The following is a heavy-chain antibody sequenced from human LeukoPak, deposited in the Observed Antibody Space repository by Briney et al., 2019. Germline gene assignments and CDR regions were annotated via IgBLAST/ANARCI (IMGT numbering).Heavy chain of an antibody. V-gene: IGHV3-30-3*01. J-gene: IGHJ3*02. D-gene: IGHD2-15*01. CDR2: ISYDGSNK. CDR1: GFTFSSYA. CDR3: AREVVVVAYDAFDI. Sequence: GGSLRLSCAASGFTFSSYAMHWVRQAPGKGLEWVAVISYDGSNKYYADSVKGRFTISRDNSKNTLYLQMNSLRAEDTAVYYCAREVVVVAYDAFDIWGQGTMVTVSS.